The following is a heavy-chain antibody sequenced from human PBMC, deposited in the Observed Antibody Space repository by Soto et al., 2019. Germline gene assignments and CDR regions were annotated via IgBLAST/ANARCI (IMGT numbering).Heavy chain of an antibody. V-gene: IGHV1-18*01. CDR2: ISGYNGNT. J-gene: IGHJ6*02. CDR3: ARVAALIPIFHGLDA. D-gene: IGHD3-3*01. Sequence: QVQLVQSGAEVKKPGASVKVSCKASGYTFTKYGITWVRQAPGHGLEWLGWISGYNGNTHFAQRLQGRVNMTVDTSTSTAYMEVTSLRPDDTAIYYCARVAALIPIFHGLDAWGQGITVTVSS. CDR1: GYTFTKYG.